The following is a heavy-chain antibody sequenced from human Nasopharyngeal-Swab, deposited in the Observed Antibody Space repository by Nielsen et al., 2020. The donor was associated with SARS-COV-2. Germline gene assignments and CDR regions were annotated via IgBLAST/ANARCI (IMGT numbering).Heavy chain of an antibody. Sequence: GESLKISCAASGFTVSSNYIHWVRQAPGEGLEWVSAFYSGGTTYYADSVKGRVTISRDNSNNTVYLQMNSLRAEDTAVYYCARGSTVSSYYHYMDVWGKGTTVTVSS. CDR3: ARGSTVSSYYHYMDV. J-gene: IGHJ6*03. CDR1: GFTVSSNY. D-gene: IGHD2-2*01. V-gene: IGHV3-66*01. CDR2: FYSGGTT.